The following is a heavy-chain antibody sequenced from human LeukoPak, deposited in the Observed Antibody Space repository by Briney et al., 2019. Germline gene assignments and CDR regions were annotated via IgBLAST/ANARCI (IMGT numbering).Heavy chain of an antibody. Sequence: PGGSLRLSCAASGFTFNRYGMNWVRQAPGKGLEWVSGISPGGDIKYYADSVKGRFTISRDNAKSSLYLQMNSLRAEDTAVYYCAELGITMIGGVWGKGTTVTISS. CDR3: AELGITMIGGV. CDR2: ISPGGDIK. CDR1: GFTFNRYG. V-gene: IGHV3-48*04. D-gene: IGHD3-10*02. J-gene: IGHJ6*04.